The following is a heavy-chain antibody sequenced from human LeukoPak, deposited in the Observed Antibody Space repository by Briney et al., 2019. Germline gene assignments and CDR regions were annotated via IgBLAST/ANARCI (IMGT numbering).Heavy chain of an antibody. CDR1: GGSLSGFY. CDR3: ARESVTLFSTIGSGYYYYGMDV. J-gene: IGHJ6*02. V-gene: IGHV4-34*01. Sequence: PSETLFLTCAVYGGSLSGFYWSRIRQPPGKELEWIGEINHSVSTNYNPSLKSRVTISVDTSKNQFSLKLSSVTAADTAVYYCARESVTLFSTIGSGYYYYGMDVWGQGTTVTVSS. CDR2: INHSVST. D-gene: IGHD4-17*01.